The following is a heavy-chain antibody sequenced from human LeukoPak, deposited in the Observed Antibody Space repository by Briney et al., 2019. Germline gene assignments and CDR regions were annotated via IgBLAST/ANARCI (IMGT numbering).Heavy chain of an antibody. CDR2: INHSGST. V-gene: IGHV4-34*01. Sequence: SETLSLTCAVYGGSFSGYYWSWIRQPPGKGLEWIGEINHSGSTNYNPSLKSRVTISVDTSKNQFSLKLSSVTAADTAVYYCVRVGYPYYYYFMDVWDKGSTVTVSS. J-gene: IGHJ6*03. D-gene: IGHD2-15*01. CDR3: VRVGYPYYYYFMDV. CDR1: GGSFSGYY.